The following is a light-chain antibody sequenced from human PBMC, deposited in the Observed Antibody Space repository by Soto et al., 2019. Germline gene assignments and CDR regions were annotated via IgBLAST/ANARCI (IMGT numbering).Light chain of an antibody. V-gene: IGKV1-39*01. CDR1: QSISSY. CDR3: QQSYSTPRT. Sequence: DIQMTQSPSSPSASVGDRVTITCRASQSISSYLNWYQQKPGKAPKLLIYAASSLQSGVPSRFSGSGSGTDFTLTISSLQPEDFETYYGQQSYSTPRTFGQGTKVDIK. CDR2: AAS. J-gene: IGKJ1*01.